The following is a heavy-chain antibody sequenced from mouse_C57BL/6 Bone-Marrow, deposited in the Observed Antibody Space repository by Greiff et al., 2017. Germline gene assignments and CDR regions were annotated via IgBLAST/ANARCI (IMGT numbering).Heavy chain of an antibody. V-gene: IGHV1-85*01. CDR2: IYPRVGSS. CDR1: GYTFTSYD. D-gene: IGHD1-1*01. CDR3: ARLEFDGSSGNWYVDV. J-gene: IGHJ1*03. Sequence: VQLQQSGPELVKPGASVKLSCKASGYTFTSYDINWVKQRPGQGLEWIGWIYPRVGSSKYNEKFKGKATLTVDTSSSTAYMELHSLTSEDSAVYFCARLEFDGSSGNWYVDVWGTGTTVTVSS.